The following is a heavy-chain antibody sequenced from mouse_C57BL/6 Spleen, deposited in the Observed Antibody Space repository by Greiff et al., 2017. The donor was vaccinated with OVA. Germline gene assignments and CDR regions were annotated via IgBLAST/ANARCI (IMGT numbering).Heavy chain of an antibody. CDR1: GFTFSDYG. CDR2: ISSGSSTI. V-gene: IGHV5-17*01. J-gene: IGHJ3*01. Sequence: EVKLMESGGGLVKPGGSLKLSCAASGFTFSDYGMHWVRQAPEKGLEWVAYISSGSSTIYYADTVKGRFTISRDNAKNTLFLQMTSLRSEDTAMYYCARGDVWGQGTLVTVSA. D-gene: IGHD3-3*01. CDR3: ARGDV.